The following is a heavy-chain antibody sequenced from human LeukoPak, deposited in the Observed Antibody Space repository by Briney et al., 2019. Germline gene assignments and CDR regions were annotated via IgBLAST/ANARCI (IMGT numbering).Heavy chain of an antibody. Sequence: SETLSLTCTVSGGSISSYYWSWIRQPPGEGLEWIGYIYYSGSTNYNPSLKSRVTISVDKSKNQFSLKLSSVTAADTAVYYCASNRAGNDAFDIWGQGTMVTVSS. CDR1: GGSISSYY. D-gene: IGHD1-14*01. V-gene: IGHV4-59*12. J-gene: IGHJ3*02. CDR2: IYYSGST. CDR3: ASNRAGNDAFDI.